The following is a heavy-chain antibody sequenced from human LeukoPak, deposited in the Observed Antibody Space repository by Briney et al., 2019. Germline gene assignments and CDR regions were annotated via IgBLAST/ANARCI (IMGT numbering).Heavy chain of an antibody. V-gene: IGHV4-59*01. Sequence: SETLSLTCTVSGGSISSYYWSWIRQPPGKGLEWIGDIYYSGSTNYNPSLKSRVTISVDTSKNQFSLKLSSVTAADTAVYYCARVWSVGYCSGGSCPGYFDYWGQGTLVTVSS. CDR2: IYYSGST. J-gene: IGHJ4*02. CDR1: GGSISSYY. CDR3: ARVWSVGYCSGGSCPGYFDY. D-gene: IGHD2-15*01.